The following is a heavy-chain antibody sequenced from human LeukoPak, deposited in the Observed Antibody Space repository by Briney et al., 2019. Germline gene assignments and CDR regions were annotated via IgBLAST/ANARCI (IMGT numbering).Heavy chain of an antibody. Sequence: GGSLRLSCAASGFTFSSYSMNWVRQAPGKGLEWVSYISSSGSTIYYADSVKGRFTISRDNAKNSLYLQMNSLRAEDTAVYYCASSSSWYPIWFDPWGQGTLVTVSS. CDR3: ASSSSWYPIWFDP. J-gene: IGHJ5*02. CDR1: GFTFSSYS. V-gene: IGHV3-48*04. D-gene: IGHD6-13*01. CDR2: ISSSGSTI.